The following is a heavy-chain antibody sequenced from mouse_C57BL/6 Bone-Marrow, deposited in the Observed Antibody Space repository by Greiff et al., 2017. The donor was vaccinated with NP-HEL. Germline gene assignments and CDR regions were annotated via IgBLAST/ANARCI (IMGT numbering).Heavy chain of an antibody. CDR2: ISSGSSTI. D-gene: IGHD2-12*01. V-gene: IGHV5-17*01. J-gene: IGHJ4*01. CDR3: ARRYRGLYYYAMTT. Sequence: EVMLVESGGGLVKPGGSLKLSCAASGFTFSDYGMHWVRQAPEKGLEWVAYISSGSSTIYYADTVKGRFTISRDNAKNTLFLQMTSLRSEDTAMYYCARRYRGLYYYAMTTGVKEPQSPSPQ. CDR1: GFTFSDYG.